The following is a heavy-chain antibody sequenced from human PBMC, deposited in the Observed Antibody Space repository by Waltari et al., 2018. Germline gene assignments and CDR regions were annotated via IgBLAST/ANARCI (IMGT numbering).Heavy chain of an antibody. V-gene: IGHV3-74*01. Sequence: EVQLVESGGGLVQPGGSLRLAGAASGLTFSSYWMHWVRQVPGKGLVWVSRISTDGSGANYADSVQGRFTSSRDNAKNILYLQMNSLRAEDTAVYYCARGPVSGSGSYYVGDYWGQGTLVTVSS. D-gene: IGHD1-26*01. CDR1: GLTFSSYW. CDR2: ISTDGSGA. CDR3: ARGPVSGSGSYYVGDY. J-gene: IGHJ4*02.